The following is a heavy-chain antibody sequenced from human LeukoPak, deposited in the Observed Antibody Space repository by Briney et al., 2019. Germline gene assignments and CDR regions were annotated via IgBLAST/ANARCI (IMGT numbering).Heavy chain of an antibody. D-gene: IGHD3-22*01. CDR3: ARVGYYYDSSGTNWFDP. CDR2: INHSGST. J-gene: IGHJ5*02. V-gene: IGHV4-34*01. CDR1: GGSFSGYY. Sequence: SETLSLTCAVYGGSFSGYYWSWIRQPPGKGLEWIGEINHSGSTNYNPSLKSRVTMSVDTSKNQFSLKLSSVTAADTAVYYCARVGYYYDSSGTNWFDPWGQGTLVTVSS.